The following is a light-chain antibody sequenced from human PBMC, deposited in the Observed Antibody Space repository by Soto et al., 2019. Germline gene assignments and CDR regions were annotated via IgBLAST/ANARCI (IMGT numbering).Light chain of an antibody. J-gene: IGKJ4*01. CDR2: DAS. Sequence: EIVLTQSPATLSLSPGERATLSCRASQSVSSYLAWYQQKPGQAPRLLIYDASNRATGIPARFSGSGSGTDFTLNISSLEPEDFAVYYCQQRSNWPPLPFGGGTKVEIK. CDR1: QSVSSY. CDR3: QQRSNWPPLP. V-gene: IGKV3-11*01.